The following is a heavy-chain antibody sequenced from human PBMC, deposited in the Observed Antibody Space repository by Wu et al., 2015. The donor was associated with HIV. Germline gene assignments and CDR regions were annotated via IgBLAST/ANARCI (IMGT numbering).Heavy chain of an antibody. V-gene: IGHV1-2*02. CDR2: INPNSGGT. CDR3: ARDLHIVAPEGYWFDP. D-gene: IGHD5-12*01. J-gene: IGHJ5*02. Sequence: QVQLVQSGAEVKKPGASVKVSCKASGYTFTGYYMHWVRQAPGQGLEWMGWINPNSGGTNYAQKFQGRVTMTRDTSISTAYMELSRLRSDDTAVYYCARDLHIVAPEGYWFDPWGQGTLVTVSS. CDR1: GYTFTGYY.